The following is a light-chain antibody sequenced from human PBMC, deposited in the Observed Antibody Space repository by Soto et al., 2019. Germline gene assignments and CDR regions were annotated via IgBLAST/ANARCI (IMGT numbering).Light chain of an antibody. CDR1: SSNVGRNI. CDR3: AAWDDGLHGDV. CDR2: GDY. Sequence: QSVLTQPPSASGTPGQRVTISCSGSSSNVGRNIVNWYQQLPGTAPKLLIYGDYQRPSGVPGRFSGSKSGTSASLAISGLQSEDEADYYCAAWDDGLHGDVFGTGTKVTVL. V-gene: IGLV1-44*01. J-gene: IGLJ1*01.